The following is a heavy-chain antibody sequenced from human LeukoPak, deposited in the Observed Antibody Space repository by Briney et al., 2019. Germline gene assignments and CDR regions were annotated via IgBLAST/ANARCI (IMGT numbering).Heavy chain of an antibody. CDR1: GFTFSSYA. CDR2: ISYDGSNK. J-gene: IGHJ4*02. D-gene: IGHD3-10*01. CDR3: ARARGSYGSGSYYDY. V-gene: IGHV3-30-3*01. Sequence: QSGGSLRLSCAASGFTFSSYAMHWVRQAPGKGLEWVAVISYDGSNKYYADSVKGRFTISRDNSKNTLYLQMNSLRAEDTAVYYCARARGSYGSGSYYDYWGQGTLVTVSS.